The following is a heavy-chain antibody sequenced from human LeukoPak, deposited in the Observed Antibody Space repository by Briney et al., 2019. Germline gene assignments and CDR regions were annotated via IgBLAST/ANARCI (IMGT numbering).Heavy chain of an antibody. CDR1: RFTFTTYA. CDR3: AKSHSVGYRGYFDS. D-gene: IGHD5-18*01. Sequence: PGGSLRLSCAASRFTFTTYAMSWVRRAPGKGLEWLSTISNSGDNTYYADSAKGRFTISRDNSKNTLSLQMNSLRADDTAVYYCAKSHSVGYRGYFDSWGQGALVTVSS. CDR2: ISNSGDNT. V-gene: IGHV3-23*01. J-gene: IGHJ4*02.